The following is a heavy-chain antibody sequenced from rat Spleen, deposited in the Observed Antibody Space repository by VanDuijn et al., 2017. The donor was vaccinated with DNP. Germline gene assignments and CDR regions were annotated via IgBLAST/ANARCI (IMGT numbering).Heavy chain of an antibody. CDR2: ISYDGSRT. Sequence: EVQLVESGGGLVQPGRSLKLSCAASRFTFSDYNMAWVRQAPKKGLEWVATISYDGSRTYYRDSVKGRFTISRDDAKSTLYLQMDSLRSEDTATYYCATSLTGRAWGQGVMVTVSS. J-gene: IGHJ2*01. CDR3: ATSLTGRA. D-gene: IGHD5-1*01. CDR1: RFTFSDYN. V-gene: IGHV5S10*01.